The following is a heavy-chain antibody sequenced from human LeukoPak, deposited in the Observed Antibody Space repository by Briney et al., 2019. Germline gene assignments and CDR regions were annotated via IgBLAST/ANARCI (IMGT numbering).Heavy chain of an antibody. V-gene: IGHV1-69*05. Sequence: ASVKVSCKASGGTFSSYAISWVRQAPGQGLEWMGGIIPIFGTANYAQKFQGRVTITTDESTSTAYMELSGLRSEDTAVYYCATGYCSSTSCYTYYYYYYMDVWGKGTTVTVSS. D-gene: IGHD2-2*02. CDR3: ATGYCSSTSCYTYYYYYYMDV. CDR2: IIPIFGTA. J-gene: IGHJ6*03. CDR1: GGTFSSYA.